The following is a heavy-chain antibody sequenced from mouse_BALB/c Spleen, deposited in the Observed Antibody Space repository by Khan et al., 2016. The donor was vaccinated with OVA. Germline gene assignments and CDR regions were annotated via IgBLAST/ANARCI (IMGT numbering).Heavy chain of an antibody. CDR3: ARAFYYGAWFAY. CDR2: IWAGGST. J-gene: IGHJ3*01. CDR1: GFSLTSYG. D-gene: IGHD1-1*01. V-gene: IGHV2-9*02. Sequence: VELVESGPGLVAPSQTLSITCTVSGFSLTSYGVHWVRQPPGKGLEWLGVIWAGGSTNHNSALMSRLSISKDNSKRQVFLKMNSLQTDDTAMYYCARAFYYGAWFAYWGQGTLVTVSA.